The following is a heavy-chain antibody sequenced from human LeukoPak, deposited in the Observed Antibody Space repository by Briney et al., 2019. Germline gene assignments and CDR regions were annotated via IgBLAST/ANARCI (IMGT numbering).Heavy chain of an antibody. V-gene: IGHV4-39*01. CDR1: GGSISGISYY. CDR3: ATGGANFYSFDP. Sequence: ASETLSLTCTASGGSISGISYYWGLIRQPPGKGLEWIGSIYYSGAAYYNPSLKSRVTVSVDTSNNQFFLKLSSVTAADTAVYYCATGGANFYSFDPWGQGTLVTVSS. CDR2: IYYSGAA. D-gene: IGHD4/OR15-4a*01. J-gene: IGHJ5*02.